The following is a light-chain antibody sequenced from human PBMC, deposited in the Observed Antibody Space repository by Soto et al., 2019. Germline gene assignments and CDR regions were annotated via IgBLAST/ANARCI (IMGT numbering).Light chain of an antibody. V-gene: IGKV1-5*01. CDR1: QSISSW. J-gene: IGKJ1*01. Sequence: DIQRTQSPSTLSASVGDRVTITSRASQSISSWLAWYQQKPGKAPKLLIYDAYIMEIGVPSRFSSRGSGTELTLTISGLRADEFTTYSLQQYKSYRWTLGQRTQVQIK. CDR2: DAY. CDR3: QQYKSYRWT.